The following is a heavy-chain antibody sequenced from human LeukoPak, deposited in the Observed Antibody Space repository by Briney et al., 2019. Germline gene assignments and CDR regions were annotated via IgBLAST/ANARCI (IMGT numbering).Heavy chain of an antibody. D-gene: IGHD2/OR15-2a*01. CDR3: AAPYYATYYFDY. CDR1: GDSITSSSFY. CDR2: IYYSGST. J-gene: IGHJ4*02. Sequence: PSETLSLTCTVSGDSITSSSFYWGWIRQSPGKGLEWIGSIYYSGSTYYNPFLESRVTISVDTSKNQFSLKLSSVTAADTAVYYCAAPYYATYYFDYWGQGTLVPVSS. V-gene: IGHV4-39*01.